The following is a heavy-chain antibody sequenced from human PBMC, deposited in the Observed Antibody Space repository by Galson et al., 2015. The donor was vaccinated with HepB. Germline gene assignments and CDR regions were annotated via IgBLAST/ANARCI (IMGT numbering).Heavy chain of an antibody. Sequence: SLRLSCAASGFTFKNYGVHWARQAPGKGLEWVSLIQYDGRDKYYADSVKGRFTISRDNTKNTVYLQMNSLRGEDTAVYCCARGAGVSHGYGFVDYYYYMDVRGKGTTVTVSS. CDR2: IQYDGRDK. D-gene: IGHD5-18*01. V-gene: IGHV3-33*05. CDR1: GFTFKNYG. CDR3: ARGAGVSHGYGFVDYYYYMDV. J-gene: IGHJ6*03.